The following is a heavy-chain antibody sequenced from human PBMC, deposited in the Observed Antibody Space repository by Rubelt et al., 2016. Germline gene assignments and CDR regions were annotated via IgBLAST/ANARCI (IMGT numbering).Heavy chain of an antibody. V-gene: IGHV4-31*03. D-gene: IGHD4-17*01. CDR2: ITHSGST. J-gene: IGHJ5*02. CDR1: GGSISSGGYY. CDR3: ARGETTVTPGGIWFDP. Sequence: QVQLQESGPGLVKPSQTLSLTCTVSGGSISSGGYYWSWIRQHPGKGLEWIGEITHSGSTNYNPSLKCRVTISVDTSKNQFSLKLSSVTAADTAVYYCARGETTVTPGGIWFDPWGQGTLVTVSS.